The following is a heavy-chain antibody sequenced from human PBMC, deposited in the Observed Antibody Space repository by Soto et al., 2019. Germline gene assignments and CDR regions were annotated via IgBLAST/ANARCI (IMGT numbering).Heavy chain of an antibody. Sequence: SETLSLTCAVSSGSISSSNWWSWVRQPPGKGLEWIGEIYHSGSTNYNPSLKSRVTISVDKSKNQFSLKLSSVTAADTAVYYCASRTHCTNGVCRYFDYWGQGTLVTVSS. D-gene: IGHD2-8*01. CDR3: ASRTHCTNGVCRYFDY. J-gene: IGHJ4*02. CDR1: SGSISSSNW. V-gene: IGHV4-4*02. CDR2: IYHSGST.